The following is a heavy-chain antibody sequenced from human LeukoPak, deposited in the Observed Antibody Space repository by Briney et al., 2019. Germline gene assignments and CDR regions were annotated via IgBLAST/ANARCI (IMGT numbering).Heavy chain of an antibody. J-gene: IGHJ4*02. Sequence: SETLSLTCTVSGYSISSGYYWGWIRQPPGKGLEWIGSIYHSGSTYYNPSLKSRVTISVDTSKNQFSLKLSSVTAADTAVYYCASQPLYDYVWGSYRYPSTYYFDYWGQGTLVTVSS. V-gene: IGHV4-38-2*02. CDR2: IYHSGST. CDR1: GYSISSGYY. CDR3: ASQPLYDYVWGSYRYPSTYYFDY. D-gene: IGHD3-16*02.